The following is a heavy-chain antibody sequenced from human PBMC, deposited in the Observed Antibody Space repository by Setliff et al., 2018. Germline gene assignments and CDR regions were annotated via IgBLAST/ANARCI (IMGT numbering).Heavy chain of an antibody. J-gene: IGHJ5*02. D-gene: IGHD3-10*01. CDR3: AREKGYYNSGSYKYWFDP. V-gene: IGHV1-69*05. Sequence: SVKVSCKASGDSFSNYAISWVRQAPGQGLEWMGGLIPMFGTPGYAQKFQDRVTITTDESTSTAYMELNSLTSEDTAVYYCAREKGYYNSGSYKYWFDPWGQGTLVTVSS. CDR1: GDSFSNYA. CDR2: LIPMFGTP.